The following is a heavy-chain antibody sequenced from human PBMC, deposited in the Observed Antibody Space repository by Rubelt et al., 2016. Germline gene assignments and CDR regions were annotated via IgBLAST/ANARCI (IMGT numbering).Heavy chain of an antibody. CDR3: ASAVLDY. Sequence: EVQLVESGGGLVQPGGSLRLSCAASGFTFSNYWMHWVRQVPGKGLEWVSSIDSSSNIYYADSVKGRFTISRENAKSSLILQMNSVRAEDTALYYCASAVLDYWGQGTLVIVSS. CDR1: GFTFSNYW. CDR2: IDSSSNI. V-gene: IGHV3-69-1*01. J-gene: IGHJ4*02.